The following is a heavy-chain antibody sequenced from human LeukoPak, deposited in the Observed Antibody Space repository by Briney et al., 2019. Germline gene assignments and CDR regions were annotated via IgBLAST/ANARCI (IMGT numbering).Heavy chain of an antibody. V-gene: IGHV3-74*01. CDR2: IFTDGSTT. D-gene: IGHD2-21*02. Sequence: PGGSLRLSCVASEFNFFIYGMQWVRQAPGKGLVWVSRIFTDGSTTSYADSVKGRFTISRDNAKNTLYLEMKSLRVEDTAVYYCARELPREVTPDYWGQGTLVTVSP. CDR3: ARELPREVTPDY. J-gene: IGHJ4*01. CDR1: EFNFFIYG.